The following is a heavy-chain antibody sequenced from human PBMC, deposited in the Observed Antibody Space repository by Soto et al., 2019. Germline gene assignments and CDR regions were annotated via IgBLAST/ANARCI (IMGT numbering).Heavy chain of an antibody. CDR1: GFTFSSYS. CDR3: ARDLMGDIVVVVAATRDAFDI. J-gene: IGHJ3*02. D-gene: IGHD2-15*01. Sequence: GGSLRLSCAASGFTFSSYSMNWVRQAPGKGLEWVSSISSSSSYIYYADSVKGRFTISRDNAKNSLYLQMNSLRAEDTAVYYCARDLMGDIVVVVAATRDAFDIWGQGTMVTVSS. V-gene: IGHV3-21*01. CDR2: ISSSSSYI.